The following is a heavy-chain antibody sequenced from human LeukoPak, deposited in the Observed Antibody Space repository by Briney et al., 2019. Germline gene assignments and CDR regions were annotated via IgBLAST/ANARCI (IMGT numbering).Heavy chain of an antibody. CDR1: GFTFSSYE. CDR3: ARELRDSSGWSKVRFDY. D-gene: IGHD6-19*01. J-gene: IGHJ4*02. V-gene: IGHV3-48*03. CDR2: INTRGSTI. Sequence: PGGSLRLSCEASGFTFSSYEMNWVRQAPGKGLEWISYINTRGSTIYYADSVKGRFTISRDNAKNSLYLQMNSLRVEDTAVYYYARELRDSSGWSKVRFDYWGQGALVTVSS.